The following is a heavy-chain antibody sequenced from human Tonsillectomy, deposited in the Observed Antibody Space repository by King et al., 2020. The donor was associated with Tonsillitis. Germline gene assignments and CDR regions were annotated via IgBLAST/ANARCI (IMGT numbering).Heavy chain of an antibody. V-gene: IGHV3-30*18. CDR3: AKALGSLSQDYEDPFFDH. Sequence: VQLVESGGGVVQPGRSLRLSCSAAGFTFRNYGMHWVRQAPGKGLEWVAVISFDGSKTYYGDSVRGRFTISRDNSMFSVYLYMSSLRVEDTAIYYCAKALGSLSQDYEDPFFDHWGQGTLVTVSS. CDR2: ISFDGSKT. D-gene: IGHD4-17*01. CDR1: GFTFRNYG. J-gene: IGHJ4*02.